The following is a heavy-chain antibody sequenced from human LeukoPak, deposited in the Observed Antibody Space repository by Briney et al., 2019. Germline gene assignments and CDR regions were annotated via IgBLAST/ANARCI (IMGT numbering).Heavy chain of an antibody. Sequence: SGTLSLTCAVSGGSISSSSWWSWVRQPPGKGLEWIGEIYHSGSTYYNPSLKSRVTISVDTSKNQFSLKLSSVTAADTAVYYCARGESDYVWGSYRFDYWGQGTLVTVSS. D-gene: IGHD3-16*02. J-gene: IGHJ4*02. CDR3: ARGESDYVWGSYRFDY. V-gene: IGHV4-4*02. CDR2: IYHSGST. CDR1: GGSISSSSW.